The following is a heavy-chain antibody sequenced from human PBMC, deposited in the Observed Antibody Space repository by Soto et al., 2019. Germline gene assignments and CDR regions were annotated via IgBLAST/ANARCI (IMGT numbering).Heavy chain of an antibody. CDR2: IGPESGAT. CDR1: GYTFTGHY. Sequence: ASVKVSYKASGYTFTGHYTHWVRQAPEQGPEWMGEIGPESGATRYAQRFQGRVTMTRDMSITTVYMELNNLSPDNTAVYYCGRGRSGQIVVFYWGQGTPVTSP. J-gene: IGHJ4*02. D-gene: IGHD1-26*01. CDR3: GRGRSGQIVVFY. V-gene: IGHV1-2*02.